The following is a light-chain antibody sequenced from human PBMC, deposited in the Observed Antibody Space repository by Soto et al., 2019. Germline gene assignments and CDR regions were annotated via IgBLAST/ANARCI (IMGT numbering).Light chain of an antibody. Sequence: QSVLTQPPSVSGAPGQTVTISCTGSSCNIGAGYDVHWYQQLPGTAPKLLIYGNSNRPSGVPDRFSGSKSGTSASLAIPGIPAEHEADYSGQSYYSSISGSPLVFGRGTKLTVL. CDR1: SCNIGAGYD. CDR2: GNS. J-gene: IGLJ2*01. V-gene: IGLV1-40*01. CDR3: QSYYSSISGSPLV.